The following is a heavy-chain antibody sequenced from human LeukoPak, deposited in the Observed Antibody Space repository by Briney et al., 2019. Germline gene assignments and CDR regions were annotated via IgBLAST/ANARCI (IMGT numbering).Heavy chain of an antibody. CDR3: ASLNYYDSSGYGFDY. CDR2: IYYSGST. V-gene: IGHV4-30-4*01. D-gene: IGHD3-22*01. Sequence: PSQTLPLTCTVSGGSISSGDYYWSWIRQPPGKGLEWIGYIYYSGSTYYNPSLKSRVTISVDTSKNQFSLKLSSVTAADTAVYYCASLNYYDSSGYGFDYWGQGTLVTVSS. J-gene: IGHJ4*02. CDR1: GGSISSGDYY.